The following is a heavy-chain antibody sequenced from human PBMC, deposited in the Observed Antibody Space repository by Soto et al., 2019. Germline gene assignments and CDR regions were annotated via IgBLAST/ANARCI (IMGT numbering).Heavy chain of an antibody. J-gene: IGHJ4*02. CDR1: GYTFTGYY. D-gene: IGHD2-2*02. Sequence: QVQLVQSGAEVKKPGASVKVSCKASGYTFTGYYMHWVRQAPVQGLEWMGWINPNSGGTNYAQKFQGRVTMSRDTPISTDYMELSRLRSDDTAMYYCARAQLCSSTSCYTFDYWGQGTLVTVSS. CDR3: ARAQLCSSTSCYTFDY. CDR2: INPNSGGT. V-gene: IGHV1-2*02.